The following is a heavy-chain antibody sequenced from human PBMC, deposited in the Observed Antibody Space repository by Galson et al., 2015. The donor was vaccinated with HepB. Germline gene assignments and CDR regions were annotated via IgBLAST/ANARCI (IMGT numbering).Heavy chain of an antibody. D-gene: IGHD4/OR15-4a*01. V-gene: IGHV3-9*01. J-gene: IGHJ3*02. Sequence: SLRLSCAASGFTFDDYAMHWVRQAPGKGLEWVSGISWNSGSIGYADSVKGRFTISRDNAKNSLYLQMNSLRAEDTALYYCAKDIGVLWWDAFDIWGQGTMVTVSS. CDR2: ISWNSGSI. CDR3: AKDIGVLWWDAFDI. CDR1: GFTFDDYA.